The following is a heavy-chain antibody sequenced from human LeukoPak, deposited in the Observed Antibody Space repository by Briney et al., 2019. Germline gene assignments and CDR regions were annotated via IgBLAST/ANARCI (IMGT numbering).Heavy chain of an antibody. CDR1: GVTFSSYW. V-gene: IGHV3-7*01. Sequence: PGGSLRLSCAASGVTFSSYWMSWVRQAPGKGLEWVASIRQDGSETYHADSVKGRFTISRDNAENSLYLQMNSLRAEDTAVYYCARINYYDRSGYYENYFDYWGQGTLVTVSS. J-gene: IGHJ4*02. CDR2: IRQDGSET. D-gene: IGHD3-22*01. CDR3: ARINYYDRSGYYENYFDY.